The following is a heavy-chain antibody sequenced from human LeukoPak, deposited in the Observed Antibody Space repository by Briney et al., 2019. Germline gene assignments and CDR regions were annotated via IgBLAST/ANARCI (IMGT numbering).Heavy chain of an antibody. CDR3: TRSGLTGMRKYARADYYYYGMDV. CDR2: INHSGST. J-gene: IGHJ6*02. Sequence: SETLSLTCAVYGGSFSGYYWSWIRQPPGKGLEWIGEINHSGSTNYNPSLKSRVTISVDTSKNQFSLKLSSVTAADTAVYYCTRSGLTGMRKYARADYYYYGMDVWGQGTAVTVSS. CDR1: GGSFSGYY. V-gene: IGHV4-34*01. D-gene: IGHD4/OR15-4a*01.